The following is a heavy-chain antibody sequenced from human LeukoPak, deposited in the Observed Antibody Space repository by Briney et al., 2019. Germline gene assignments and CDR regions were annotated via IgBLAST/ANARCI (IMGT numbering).Heavy chain of an antibody. D-gene: IGHD5-12*01. CDR2: ISSSGTYI. Sequence: GGSLRLSCAASGFTFSTYGMNWVRQAPGKGLEWVSSISSSGTYIYYADSVKGRFTISRDNAKNSLYLQMNSLRAEDTAVYYCARDSYSGYDNFDYWGQGTLVTVSS. CDR1: GFTFSTYG. J-gene: IGHJ4*02. V-gene: IGHV3-21*01. CDR3: ARDSYSGYDNFDY.